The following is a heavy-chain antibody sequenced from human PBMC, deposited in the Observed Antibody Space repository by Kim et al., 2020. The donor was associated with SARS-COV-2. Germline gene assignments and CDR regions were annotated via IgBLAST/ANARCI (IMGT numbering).Heavy chain of an antibody. V-gene: IGHV3-30*07. CDR3: ARDLAGNGPRYYYYGMDV. Sequence: KGRFTISRDNSKNTLYLQMNSLRAEDTAVYYCARDLAGNGPRYYYYGMDVWGQGTTVTVSS. J-gene: IGHJ6*02. D-gene: IGHD6-13*01.